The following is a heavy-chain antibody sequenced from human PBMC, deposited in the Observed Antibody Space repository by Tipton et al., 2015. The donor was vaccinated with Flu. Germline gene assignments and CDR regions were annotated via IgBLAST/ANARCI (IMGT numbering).Heavy chain of an antibody. CDR1: GFTFSSYG. J-gene: IGHJ4*02. V-gene: IGHV3-30*18. CDR2: ISYDGSNK. CDR3: AKNRYYDDSSGYLY. D-gene: IGHD3-22*01. Sequence: SLRLSCAASGFTFSSYGMHWVRQAPGKGLEWVAVISYDGSNKYYEDSVTGRFTISRDNSKNTLYLQMNSLRAEDTAVYYCAKNRYYDDSSGYLYRGQGNLFTASS.